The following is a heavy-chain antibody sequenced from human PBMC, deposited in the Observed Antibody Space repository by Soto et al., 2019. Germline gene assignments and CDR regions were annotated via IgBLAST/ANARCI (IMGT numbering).Heavy chain of an antibody. D-gene: IGHD2-15*01. Sequence: GESLKISCKGSGYSFTSYWIGWVRQMPGKGLEWMGIIYPGDSDTRYSPSFQGQVTISADQSISTAYLQWSSLKASDTAMYYCARLPARVVAATPYYYYGMDVWGQGTTVTVSS. CDR3: ARLPARVVAATPYYYYGMDV. J-gene: IGHJ6*02. CDR2: IYPGDSDT. CDR1: GYSFTSYW. V-gene: IGHV5-51*01.